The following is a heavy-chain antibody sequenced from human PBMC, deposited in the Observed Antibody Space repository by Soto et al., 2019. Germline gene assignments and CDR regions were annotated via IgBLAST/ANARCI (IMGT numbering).Heavy chain of an antibody. CDR2: ISWNSGSI. V-gene: IGHV3-9*01. CDR3: AKDIGGDIVVVVAAFDY. D-gene: IGHD2-15*01. Sequence: GGSLRLSCAASGFTFDDYAMHWVRQAPGKGLEWVSGISWNSGSIGYADSVKGRFTISRDNAKNSLYLQMNSLRAEDTALYYCAKDIGGDIVVVVAAFDYWGQGTLVTVSS. CDR1: GFTFDDYA. J-gene: IGHJ4*02.